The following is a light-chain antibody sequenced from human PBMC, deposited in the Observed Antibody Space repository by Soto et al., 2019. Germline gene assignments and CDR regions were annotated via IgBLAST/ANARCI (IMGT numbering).Light chain of an antibody. Sequence: QSALTQPASVSGSPGQSITISCTGTSSDVGGYTHVSWYQHHPGNAHKLMIYEVSNRPSGVSNRFSGSKSGYTASLTISVLQAEDEADYYCNSQRSSGTLVFGAGTKLTVL. J-gene: IGLJ2*01. CDR3: NSQRSSGTLV. CDR1: SSDVGGYTH. CDR2: EVS. V-gene: IGLV2-14*01.